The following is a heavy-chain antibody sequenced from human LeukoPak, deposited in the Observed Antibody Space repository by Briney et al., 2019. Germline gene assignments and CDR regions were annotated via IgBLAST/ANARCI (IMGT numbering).Heavy chain of an antibody. CDR3: ARLLIAAAGPFDY. CDR2: INHIGST. V-gene: IGHV4-34*01. CDR1: GGSFSGYY. D-gene: IGHD6-13*01. Sequence: PSETLSLTCAVYGGSFSGYYWSWIRQPPGKGLEWIGEINHIGSTNYNPSLKSRVTISVDTSKNQFSLKLSSVTAADTAVYYCARLLIAAAGPFDYWGQGTLVTVSS. J-gene: IGHJ4*02.